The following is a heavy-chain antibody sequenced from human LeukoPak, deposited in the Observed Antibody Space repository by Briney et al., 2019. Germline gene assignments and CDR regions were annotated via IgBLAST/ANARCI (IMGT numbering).Heavy chain of an antibody. CDR1: GFTFSSYG. D-gene: IGHD3-9*01. CDR3: ITALTHVFDY. Sequence: GGSLRLSCAASGFTFSSYGMHWVRQAPGKGLEWVGRIKSKTDGETTDYAAPVKGRFTISRDDSKNTLYLQMNSLKTEDTAVYYCITALTHVFDYWGQGTLVTVSS. J-gene: IGHJ4*02. V-gene: IGHV3-15*01. CDR2: IKSKTDGETT.